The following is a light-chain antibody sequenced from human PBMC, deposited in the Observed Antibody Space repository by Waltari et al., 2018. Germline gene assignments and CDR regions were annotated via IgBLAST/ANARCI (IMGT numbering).Light chain of an antibody. CDR3: QQYGSSSWT. CDR1: QSVPTNY. Sequence: EIVLTQSPGTLSLSPGERATLSFRAAQSVPTNYLAWYQQKPGQAPRLLCYGASRRATGIPDRFSGSGSGTDFMLTISRLEPEDSAVYYCQQYGSSSWTFGQGTKVEIK. V-gene: IGKV3-20*01. CDR2: GAS. J-gene: IGKJ1*01.